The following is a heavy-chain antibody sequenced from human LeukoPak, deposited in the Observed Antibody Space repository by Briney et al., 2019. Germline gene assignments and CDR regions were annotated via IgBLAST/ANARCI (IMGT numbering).Heavy chain of an antibody. J-gene: IGHJ4*02. D-gene: IGHD3-16*02. CDR3: ARTITFGGVIATFDY. CDR2: IYTSGST. Sequence: PSETLSLTCTVSGGSISSGSYYWSWIRQPAGKGLEWIGRIYTSGSTNYNPSLKSRVTISVDTSKNQFSLKLSSVTAADTAVYYCARTITFGGVIATFDYWGQGTLVTVSS. CDR1: GGSISSGSYY. V-gene: IGHV4-61*02.